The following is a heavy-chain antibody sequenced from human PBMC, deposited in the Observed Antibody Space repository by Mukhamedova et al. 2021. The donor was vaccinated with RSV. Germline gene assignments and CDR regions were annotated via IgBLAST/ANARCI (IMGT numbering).Heavy chain of an antibody. CDR2: IKEDGSEK. D-gene: IGHD3-16*01. CDR3: ARVEFGKFLDHCYFDL. J-gene: IGHJ2*01. V-gene: IGHV3-7*01. Sequence: IKEDGSEKYYMDSVKGRFTVSRDNAKDSLYVQMNRLRAEDTAVYYCARVEFGKFLDHCYFDLWGRGTLVTVSS.